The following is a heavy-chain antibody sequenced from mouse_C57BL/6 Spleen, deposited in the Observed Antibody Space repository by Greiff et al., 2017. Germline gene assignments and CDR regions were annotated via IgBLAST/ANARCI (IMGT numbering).Heavy chain of an antibody. CDR2: IWSGGST. D-gene: IGHD2-2*01. V-gene: IGHV2-2*01. Sequence: VQLQQSGPGLVQPSQSLSITCTVSGFSLTSYGVHWVRQSPGKGLEWLGVIWSGGSTDYNAAFISRLSISKDNSKSQVFFKMNSLQADDTAIYYCARNHGGYDGDWYFDVWGTGTTVTVSS. CDR1: GFSLTSYG. J-gene: IGHJ1*03. CDR3: ARNHGGYDGDWYFDV.